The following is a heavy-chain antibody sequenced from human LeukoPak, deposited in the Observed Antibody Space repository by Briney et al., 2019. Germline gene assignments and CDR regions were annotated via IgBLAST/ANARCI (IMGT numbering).Heavy chain of an antibody. Sequence: GGSLRLSCVVSGFTFNNHAVSWVRQAPGKGLEWVSAISGSGDNTFYAGSVRGRFTISRDNSKNTLYLQMDSLRAEDTAVYYCASEYVPYYYDSSGFEAMYYWGQGTLVTVSS. CDR3: ASEYVPYYYDSSGFEAMYY. V-gene: IGHV3-23*01. J-gene: IGHJ4*02. CDR2: ISGSGDNT. CDR1: GFTFNNHA. D-gene: IGHD3-22*01.